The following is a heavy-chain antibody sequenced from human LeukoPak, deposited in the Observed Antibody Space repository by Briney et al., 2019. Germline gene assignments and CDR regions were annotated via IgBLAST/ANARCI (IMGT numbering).Heavy chain of an antibody. J-gene: IGHJ5*02. CDR1: GGSFSGYY. Sequence: SETLSLTCAVYGGSFSGYYWSWIRQPPGKGLEWIGEINHSGSTNYNPSLKSRVTISVDTSKNQFSLKLSSVTAADTAVYYCARVAARIAVAGTNRARWFDPWGQGTLVTVSS. D-gene: IGHD6-19*01. CDR3: ARVAARIAVAGTNRARWFDP. CDR2: INHSGST. V-gene: IGHV4-34*01.